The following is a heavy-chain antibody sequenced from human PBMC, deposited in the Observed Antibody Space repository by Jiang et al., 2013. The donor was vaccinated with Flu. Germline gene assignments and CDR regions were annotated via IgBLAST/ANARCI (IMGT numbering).Heavy chain of an antibody. J-gene: IGHJ5*01. V-gene: IGHV5-10-1*01. CDR1: GYTFTTYW. D-gene: IGHD6-13*01. CDR3: ARHNGASAHQRSLPGNNWFDP. Sequence: VKKPGESLRISCKASGYTFTTYWISWVRQMPGKGLEWMGRIDPADSYSNYSPSIQGHVNMSVDRSISTAFLQWSSLKASDTAIYYCARHNGASAHQRSLPGNNWFDPWGQGTLVTVSS. CDR2: IDPADSYS.